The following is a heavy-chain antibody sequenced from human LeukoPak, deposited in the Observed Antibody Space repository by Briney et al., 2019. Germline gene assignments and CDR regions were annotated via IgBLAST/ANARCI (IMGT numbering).Heavy chain of an antibody. D-gene: IGHD3-10*01. V-gene: IGHV1-46*01. Sequence: GASVKVSCKASGYTFTSYYMHWVRQAPGQGLEWMGIINPSGGSTSYAQKFQGRVTMTRDTSTSTVYMELSSLRSEDTAVYYCARTIYGSGERGDWFDPWGQGTLVTVSS. CDR3: ARTIYGSGERGDWFDP. CDR1: GYTFTSYY. CDR2: INPSGGST. J-gene: IGHJ5*02.